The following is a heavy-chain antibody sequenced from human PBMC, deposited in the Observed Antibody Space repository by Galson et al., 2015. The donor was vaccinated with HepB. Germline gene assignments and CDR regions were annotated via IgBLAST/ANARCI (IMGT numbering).Heavy chain of an antibody. J-gene: IGHJ6*02. V-gene: IGHV5-10-1*01. CDR1: GYSFTSYW. CDR3: ARPPPSPYCSSTSCYWDGMDV. CDR2: IDPSDSYT. D-gene: IGHD2-2*01. Sequence: QSGAEVKKPGESLRISCKGSGYSFTSYWISWVRQMPGKGLEWMGRIDPSDSYTNYSPSFQGHVTISADKSISTAYLQWSSLKASDTAMYYCARPPPSPYCSSTSCYWDGMDVWGQGTTVTVSS.